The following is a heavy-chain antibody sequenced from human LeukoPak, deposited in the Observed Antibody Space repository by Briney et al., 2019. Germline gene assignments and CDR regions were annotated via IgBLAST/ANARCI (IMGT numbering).Heavy chain of an antibody. CDR3: ARYGNYYDSSGYGFDY. D-gene: IGHD3-22*01. CDR2: IIPILGIA. J-gene: IGHJ4*02. V-gene: IGHV1-69*02. CDR1: GGTFSSYT. Sequence: GASVKVSCKASGGTFSSYTISWVRQAPGQGLEWMGRIIPILGIANYAQKFQGRVTITADKSTSTAYMELSSLRSEGTAVYYCARYGNYYDSSGYGFDYWGQGTLVTVSS.